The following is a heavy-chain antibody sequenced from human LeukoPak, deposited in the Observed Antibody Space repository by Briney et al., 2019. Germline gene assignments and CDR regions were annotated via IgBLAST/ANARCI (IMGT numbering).Heavy chain of an antibody. J-gene: IGHJ4*02. CDR3: ATESRGMGIAAAPDY. V-gene: IGHV1-24*01. CDR2: FDPEDGET. CDR1: GYTLTELS. Sequence: GASVKVSCTVSGYTLTELSMHWVRQAPGKGLEWMGGFDPEDGETIYAQKFQGRVTMTEDTSTDTAYMELSSLRSEDTAVYYCATESRGMGIAAAPDYWGQGTLVTVSS. D-gene: IGHD6-13*01.